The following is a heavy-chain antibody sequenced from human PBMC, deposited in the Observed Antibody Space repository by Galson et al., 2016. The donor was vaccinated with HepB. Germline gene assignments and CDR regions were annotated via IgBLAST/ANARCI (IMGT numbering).Heavy chain of an antibody. V-gene: IGHV1-18*01. CDR2: IRAYNGNT. Sequence: SVKVSCKASGYTFTSYGITWVRQAPGQGLEWMGWIRAYNGNTNYAQKLQGRVTMTTDTSTMTAYMELRSLRSDDTAGYYCAREDSMGWPTIDFWGQGTMVTVSS. CDR1: GYTFTSYG. CDR3: AREDSMGWPTIDF. J-gene: IGHJ4*02. D-gene: IGHD6-19*01.